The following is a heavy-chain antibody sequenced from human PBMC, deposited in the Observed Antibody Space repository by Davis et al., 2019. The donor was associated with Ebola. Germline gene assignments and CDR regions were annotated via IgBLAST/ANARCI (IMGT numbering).Heavy chain of an antibody. V-gene: IGHV1-18*04. CDR3: ARQGGPYSDSWYREVWFDP. CDR2: ISAYNGNT. Sequence: ASVKVSCKASGYTFTGYYMHWVRQAPGQGLEWMGWISAYNGNTNYAQKLQGRVTMTTDTSTSTAYMELRSLRSDDTAVYYCARQGGPYSDSWYREVWFDPWGQGTLVTVSS. J-gene: IGHJ5*02. CDR1: GYTFTGYY. D-gene: IGHD6-13*01.